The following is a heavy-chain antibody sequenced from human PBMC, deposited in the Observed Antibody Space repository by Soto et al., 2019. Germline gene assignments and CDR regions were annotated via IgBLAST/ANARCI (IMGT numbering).Heavy chain of an antibody. CDR1: GGSISSYY. J-gene: IGHJ5*02. CDR3: ARGGYCSGGRCYWCDP. Sequence: PSETLSLTCTVSGGSISSYYWSWIRQPPGKGLEWIGYIYYSGSTNYNPSLKSRVTISVDTSKNQFSLKLSSVTAADKAVYYCARGGYCSGGRCYWCDPWGQGNLVTVSS. V-gene: IGHV4-59*01. CDR2: IYYSGST. D-gene: IGHD2-15*01.